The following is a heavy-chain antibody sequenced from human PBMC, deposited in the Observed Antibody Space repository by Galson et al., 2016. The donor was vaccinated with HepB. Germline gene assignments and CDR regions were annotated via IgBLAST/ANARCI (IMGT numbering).Heavy chain of an antibody. V-gene: IGHV3-9*01. D-gene: IGHD6-13*01. Sequence: LRLSCAASGFTFRNYAMHWVRQVPGKGLEWVSSISWNSANRDYADSVKGRFTISRDNAKNSLYLDMNSLRGNDTALYYCAKDRYSSTWHWFDPWXQGTLVTVSS. J-gene: IGHJ5*02. CDR2: ISWNSANR. CDR3: AKDRYSSTWHWFDP. CDR1: GFTFRNYA.